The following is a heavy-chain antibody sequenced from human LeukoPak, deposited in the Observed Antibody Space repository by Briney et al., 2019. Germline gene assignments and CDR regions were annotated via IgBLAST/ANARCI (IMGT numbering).Heavy chain of an antibody. D-gene: IGHD3-22*01. CDR3: ARDVYDSSGYYHGNFDY. CDR1: GYSISSGYY. CDR2: IYHSGST. V-gene: IGHV4-38-2*02. Sequence: SETLSLTCTVSGYSISSGYYWGWIRQPPGKGLEWIGSIYHSGSTYYNPSLKSRVTISVDTSKNQFSLKPSSVTAADTAVYYCARDVYDSSGYYHGNFDYWGQGTLVTVSS. J-gene: IGHJ4*02.